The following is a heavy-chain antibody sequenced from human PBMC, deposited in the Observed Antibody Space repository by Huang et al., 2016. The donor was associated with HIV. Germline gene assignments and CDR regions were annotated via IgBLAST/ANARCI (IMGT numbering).Heavy chain of an antibody. CDR3: ARAGSFEI. CDR1: GFKFSNYW. D-gene: IGHD2-15*01. Sequence: LSCEASGFKFSNYWMQWVRQAPGKGLMWVSRIKIDGRTTDYADSVKGRFTISRDNAKNTLYLQMSSLTAEDTAIYYCARAGSFEIWGQGTVVTVSS. CDR2: IKIDGRTT. V-gene: IGHV3-74*01. J-gene: IGHJ3*02.